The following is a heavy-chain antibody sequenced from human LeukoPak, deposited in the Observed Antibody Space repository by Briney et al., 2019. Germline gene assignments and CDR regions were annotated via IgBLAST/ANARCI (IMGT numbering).Heavy chain of an antibody. Sequence: GSLRLPCAASGFTFSSYSMNWVRQAPGKGLEWIGEINHSGSTNYNPSLKSRVTISVDTSKNQFSLKLSSVTAADTAVYYCARRGVFGVVITGLDYWGQGTLVTVSS. CDR3: ARRGVFGVVITGLDY. V-gene: IGHV4-34*01. CDR2: INHSGST. D-gene: IGHD3-3*01. J-gene: IGHJ4*02. CDR1: GFTFSSYS.